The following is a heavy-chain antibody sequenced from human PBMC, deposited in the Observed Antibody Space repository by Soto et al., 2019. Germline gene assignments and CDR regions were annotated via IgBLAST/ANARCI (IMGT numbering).Heavy chain of an antibody. CDR1: GDSISSYD. Sequence: SETLSLTCTVSGDSISSYDWSWFRQPPGKGLQWIGYVSNGGGTNYNPSLWGRVTISLDTSKNQFSLRLSSVTAGDTAVYFCARGSINVGAQVNDCWGQGTLVTVSS. J-gene: IGHJ4*02. CDR3: ARGSINVGAQVNDC. CDR2: VSNGGGT. V-gene: IGHV4-59*01. D-gene: IGHD1-26*01.